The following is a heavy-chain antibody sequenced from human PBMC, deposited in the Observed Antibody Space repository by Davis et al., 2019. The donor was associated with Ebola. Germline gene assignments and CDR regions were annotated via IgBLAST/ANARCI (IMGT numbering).Heavy chain of an antibody. D-gene: IGHD1-26*01. CDR1: GFTFTANS. Sequence: GESLKISCITSGFTFTANSMNWVRHAPWYGLSFFSYISSSGGTTYYADFVQGRFTISRDNAKKSLYLQMNSLRDEDTAVYYCVRASSGSYYSVFDNWGQGSLVTVTS. J-gene: IGHJ4*02. CDR2: ISSSGGTT. V-gene: IGHV3-48*02. CDR3: VRASSGSYYSVFDN.